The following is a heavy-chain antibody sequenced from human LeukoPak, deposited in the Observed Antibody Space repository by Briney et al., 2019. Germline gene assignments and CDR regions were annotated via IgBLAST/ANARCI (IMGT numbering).Heavy chain of an antibody. Sequence: SETLSLTCTVSGGSIRSTSYYWGWIRQPPGKGLEWIGSIYYSGSTYYNPSLKSRVTISVDTSKNQFSLKLSSVTAADTAVYYCAREGGVDYYDSSGYSNDAFDIWGQGTMVTVSS. J-gene: IGHJ3*02. D-gene: IGHD3-22*01. CDR3: AREGGVDYYDSSGYSNDAFDI. CDR2: IYYSGST. CDR1: GGSIRSTSYY. V-gene: IGHV4-39*07.